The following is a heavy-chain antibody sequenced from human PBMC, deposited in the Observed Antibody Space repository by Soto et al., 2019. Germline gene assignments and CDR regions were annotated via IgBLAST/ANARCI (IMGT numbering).Heavy chain of an antibody. V-gene: IGHV4-34*01. CDR3: ARDPRGVVVISGVVNYYYYGMDV. J-gene: IGHJ6*02. D-gene: IGHD3-22*01. CDR2: INPCGSP. Sequence: SETLSLTCAVYGGSFSGYYCSWIRPHPRKGLEWIGEINPCGSPTYNPSPKSRVTTSVGTSKNRFSLKLSSVTAADTAVYYCARDPRGVVVISGVVNYYYYGMDVWGQGTTVTVSS. CDR1: GGSFSGYY.